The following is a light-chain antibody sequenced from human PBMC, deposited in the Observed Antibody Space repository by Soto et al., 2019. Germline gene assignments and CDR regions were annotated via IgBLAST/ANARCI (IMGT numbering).Light chain of an antibody. CDR2: DVS. CDR1: SNDVGGYNF. V-gene: IGLV2-8*01. CDR3: SSYAGTNNYV. J-gene: IGLJ1*01. Sequence: QSVLTQPPSASGSPGQSVAISCTGTSNDVGGYNFVSWYQQHPGKAPKLIIYDVSKRPSNIPDRFSGSKSGNTASLAVSGLQAEDEADYYCSSYAGTNNYVFGTGTKLTVL.